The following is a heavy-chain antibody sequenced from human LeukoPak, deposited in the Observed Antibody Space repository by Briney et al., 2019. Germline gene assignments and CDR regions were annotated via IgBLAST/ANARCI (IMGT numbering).Heavy chain of an antibody. CDR2: SSSSGSTI. J-gene: IGHJ3*02. CDR1: GFTFSDYY. V-gene: IGHV3-11*01. D-gene: IGHD3-10*01. CDR3: AKATRRYYYGSGSLVAFDI. Sequence: GGSLRLSCAASGFTFSDYYMSWIRQAPGKGLEWVSYSSSSGSTIYYADSVKGRFTISRDNAKNSLYPQMNSLRAEDTAVYYCAKATRRYYYGSGSLVAFDIWGQGTMVTVSS.